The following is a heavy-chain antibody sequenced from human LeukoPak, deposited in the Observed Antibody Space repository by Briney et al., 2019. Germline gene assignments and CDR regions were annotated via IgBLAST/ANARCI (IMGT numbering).Heavy chain of an antibody. J-gene: IGHJ3*02. Sequence: ASVKVSCKASGYTFTSYYMHWVRQAPGQGLEWMGIINPSGGSTSYAQKFQGRVTMTRDTSTSTVYMELSRLRSDDTAVYYCARDSGARIQLWFAFDIWGQGTMVTVSS. V-gene: IGHV1-46*01. CDR1: GYTFTSYY. CDR2: INPSGGST. CDR3: ARDSGARIQLWFAFDI. D-gene: IGHD5-18*01.